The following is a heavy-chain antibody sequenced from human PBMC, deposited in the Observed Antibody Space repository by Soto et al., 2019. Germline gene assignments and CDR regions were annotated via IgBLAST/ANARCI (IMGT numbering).Heavy chain of an antibody. CDR1: GFDFSVLG. J-gene: IGHJ4*02. CDR2: IWHNGVNK. V-gene: IGHV3-33*01. D-gene: IGHD1-26*01. Sequence: GGSLRLSCTASGFDFSVLGMQWVRQSPEKGLEWVATIWHNGVNKYYADFVQGRFTISRDNSKNTQSLQMDNLRAEDTAVYYCARDGVGATTYFGYLDYWSQGTLVTVSS. CDR3: ARDGVGATTYFGYLDY.